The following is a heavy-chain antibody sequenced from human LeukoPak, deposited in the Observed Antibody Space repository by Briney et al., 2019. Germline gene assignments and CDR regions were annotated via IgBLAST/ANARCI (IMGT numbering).Heavy chain of an antibody. D-gene: IGHD2-15*01. CDR1: GFTFTSSA. Sequence: VASVKVSCKASGFTFTSSAMQWVRQAPGQGLEWMGGIIPIFGTANYAQKFQGRVTITADESTSTAYMELSSLRSEDTAVYYCAILGYCSGGSCYSTGPWGQGTLVTVSS. CDR2: IIPIFGTA. J-gene: IGHJ5*02. V-gene: IGHV1-69*13. CDR3: AILGYCSGGSCYSTGP.